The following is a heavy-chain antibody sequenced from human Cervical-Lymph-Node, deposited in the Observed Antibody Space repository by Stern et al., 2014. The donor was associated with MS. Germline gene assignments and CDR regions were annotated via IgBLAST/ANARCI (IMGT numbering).Heavy chain of an antibody. CDR3: ARHQPAATFAMDV. J-gene: IGHJ6*02. V-gene: IGHV5-51*01. D-gene: IGHD2-2*01. CDR1: GYNFGDYW. Sequence: QLVQSGAEVKKPGESLKISCKGSGYNFGDYWIGWVRQQPGKGLEWMGPIFPADSDNRYSPSFEGQVTISADESISTAFLQASSLKASDTGIYYCARHQPAATFAMDVWGQGTTVIVSS. CDR2: IFPADSDN.